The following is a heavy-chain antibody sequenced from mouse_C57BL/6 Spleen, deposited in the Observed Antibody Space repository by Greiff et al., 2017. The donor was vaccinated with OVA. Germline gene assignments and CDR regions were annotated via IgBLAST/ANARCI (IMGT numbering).Heavy chain of an antibody. Sequence: VKLQQSGPGLVAPSQSLSITCTVSGFSLTSYGVSWVRQPPGKGLEWLGVIWGDGSTNYHSALISRLSISKDNSKSQVFLKLNSLQTDDTATYYCATTAQATWFAYWGQGTLVTVSA. D-gene: IGHD3-2*02. CDR2: IWGDGST. V-gene: IGHV2-3*01. CDR1: GFSLTSYG. CDR3: ATTAQATWFAY. J-gene: IGHJ3*01.